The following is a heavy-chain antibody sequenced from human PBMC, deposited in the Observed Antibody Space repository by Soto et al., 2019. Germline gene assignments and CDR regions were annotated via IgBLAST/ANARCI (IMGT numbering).Heavy chain of an antibody. CDR1: GFTFSSYG. V-gene: IGHV3-33*01. CDR2: IWYDGSNK. Sequence: QVQLVESGGGVVQPGRSLRLSCAASGFTFSSYGMHWVRQAPGKGLEWVAVIWYDGSNKYYADSVKGRFTISRDNSKNTLYLQMNSLRAEDTAVYYCARDLGWGGFDYRGQGTLVTVSS. J-gene: IGHJ4*02. CDR3: ARDLGWGGFDY. D-gene: IGHD3-16*01.